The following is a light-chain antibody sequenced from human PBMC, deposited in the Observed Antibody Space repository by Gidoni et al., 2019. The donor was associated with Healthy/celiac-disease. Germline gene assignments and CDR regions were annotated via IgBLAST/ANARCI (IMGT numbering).Light chain of an antibody. V-gene: IGKV3-15*01. CDR2: GAS. Sequence: EIVMTQSPATLSVSPGERATLSCRARQSVSSNLAGYQQKPGQAPRLLIYGASTRATGIPARFSGSGSGTEFPLTISSLQSEDFAVYYCQQYNNWPLTFGGGTKVEIK. CDR3: QQYNNWPLT. J-gene: IGKJ4*01. CDR1: QSVSSN.